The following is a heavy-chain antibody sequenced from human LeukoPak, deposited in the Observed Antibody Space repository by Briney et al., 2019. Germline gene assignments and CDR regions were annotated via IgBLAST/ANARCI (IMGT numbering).Heavy chain of an antibody. CDR1: GFTFSSYS. J-gene: IGHJ4*02. V-gene: IGHV3-21*04. CDR2: ISSSSSYI. Sequence: GGSLRLSCAASGFTFSSYSMNWVRQAPVKGLEWVSSISSSSSYIYYADSVQGRFAISRDNAKDSLYLQMNSLRAEDTAFYYCAKDRGGGGFNFFDFWGQGTLVTVSS. D-gene: IGHD5-24*01. CDR3: AKDRGGGGFNFFDF.